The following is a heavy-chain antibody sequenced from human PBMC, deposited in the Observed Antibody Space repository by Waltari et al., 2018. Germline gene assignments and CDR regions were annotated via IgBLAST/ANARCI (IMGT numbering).Heavy chain of an antibody. CDR3: SWSLDY. V-gene: IGHV3-7*01. CDR2: INRDGSEI. J-gene: IGHJ4*01. Sequence: EVQLVESGGGLVQPGGSLRLSCAASGFSFSNSWMDWVRQAPGKGLEWVANINRDGSEISYVDSVKGRVTISRDNAKNSLYLQMNSLRAEDTAIYYCSWSLDYLGHGTLVTVSS. CDR1: GFSFSNSW.